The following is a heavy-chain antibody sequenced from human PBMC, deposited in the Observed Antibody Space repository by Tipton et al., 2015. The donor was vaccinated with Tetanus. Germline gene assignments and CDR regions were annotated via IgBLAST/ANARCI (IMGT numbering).Heavy chain of an antibody. V-gene: IGHV4-59*05. Sequence: LRLSCTVSGGSISSFYWSWIRQPPGKGLEWIGSIYYSGSTYYNPSLKSRVTISVDTSKNQFSLKLSSVTAADTAVYYCARHGGRLAYYCYGMDVWGQGTTVTVS. CDR2: IYYSGST. CDR3: ARHGGRLAYYCYGMDV. D-gene: IGHD3-16*01. CDR1: GGSISSFY. J-gene: IGHJ6*02.